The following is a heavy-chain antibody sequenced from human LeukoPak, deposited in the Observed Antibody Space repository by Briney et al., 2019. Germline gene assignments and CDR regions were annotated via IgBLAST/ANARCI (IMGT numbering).Heavy chain of an antibody. V-gene: IGHV3-23*01. CDR2: ISGSGGST. Sequence: GGSLRLSCAASGFTFSSYAMSWVRQAPGKGLEWVSAISGSGGSTYYADSVKGRFTISRDNSKNTLYLQMNSLRAEDMAVYYCASGLGIAAAGEGYWGQGTLVTVSS. CDR1: GFTFSSYA. CDR3: ASGLGIAAAGEGY. D-gene: IGHD6-13*01. J-gene: IGHJ4*02.